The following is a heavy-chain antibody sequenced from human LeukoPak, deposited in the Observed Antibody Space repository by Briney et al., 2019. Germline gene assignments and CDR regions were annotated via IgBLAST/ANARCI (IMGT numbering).Heavy chain of an antibody. D-gene: IGHD2-8*01. CDR1: RLTFKNYA. J-gene: IGHJ3*01. V-gene: IGHV3-23*01. CDR3: AKDPNGDYIGAFDA. CDR2: ITGNGGAT. Sequence: PGGSLRLSCVASRLTFKNYAMTWVRLAPGKGLQWVSSITGNGGATYYADSVKGRFTMSRDNSRNTLYLQMDSLRAEDTAIYYCAKDPNGDYIGAFDAWGQGTMVTVSS.